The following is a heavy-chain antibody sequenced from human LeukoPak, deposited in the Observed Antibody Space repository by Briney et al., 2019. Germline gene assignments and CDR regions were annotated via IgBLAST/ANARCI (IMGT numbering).Heavy chain of an antibody. J-gene: IGHJ4*02. CDR1: GFTVSSNY. D-gene: IGHD3-22*01. V-gene: IGHV3-66*01. CDR3: AKDHVGIAMIVMVLDS. CDR2: IYSGGST. Sequence: PGGSLRLSCAASGFTVSSNYMSWVRQAPGKGLEWVSVIYSGGSTYYADSVKGRFTISRDNAKKTLYLEMNSLRVEDTAIYYCAKDHVGIAMIVMVLDSWGQGTLVTVSS.